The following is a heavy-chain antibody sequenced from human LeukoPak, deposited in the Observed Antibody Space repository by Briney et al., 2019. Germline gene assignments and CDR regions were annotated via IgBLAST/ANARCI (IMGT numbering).Heavy chain of an antibody. CDR2: IKLDGSET. V-gene: IGHV3-7*04. D-gene: IGHD5-18*01. Sequence: PGGSLRLSCAASGFTFSSYWMSWVRQAPGKGLEWVANIKLDGSETNYGDSVKGRFTIPRDNAKNSLFLQMNSLRAEDTAVYYCARGYSYVFYWGQGTLVSVSS. J-gene: IGHJ4*02. CDR1: GFTFSSYW. CDR3: ARGYSYVFY.